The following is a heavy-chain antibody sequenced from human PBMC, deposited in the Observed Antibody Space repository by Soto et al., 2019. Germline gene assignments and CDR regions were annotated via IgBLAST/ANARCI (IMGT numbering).Heavy chain of an antibody. CDR2: INHSGST. CDR1: GGSFSGYY. CDR3: ARVTFGEPDYFDY. D-gene: IGHD3-10*01. J-gene: IGHJ4*02. V-gene: IGHV4-34*01. Sequence: PSETLSLTCAVYGGSFSGYYWSWIRQPPGKGLEWIGEINHSGSTNYNPSLKSRVTISVDTSKNQFSLKLSSVTAADTAVYYCARVTFGEPDYFDYWGQGTLVTVSS.